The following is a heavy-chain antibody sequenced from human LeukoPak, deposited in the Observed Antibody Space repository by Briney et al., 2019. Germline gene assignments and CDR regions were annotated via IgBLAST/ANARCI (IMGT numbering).Heavy chain of an antibody. J-gene: IGHJ3*02. CDR2: IYYSGST. D-gene: IGHD3-9*01. CDR1: GGSISSGGYY. V-gene: IGHV4-31*03. Sequence: PSETLSLTCTVSGGSISSGGYYWSWIRQHPGKGLEWIGYIYYSGSTYYNSSLKSRVTISVDTSKNQFSLKLSSVTATDTAMYYCARVMRYDILTGNDAFDIWGQGTMVTVSS. CDR3: ARVMRYDILTGNDAFDI.